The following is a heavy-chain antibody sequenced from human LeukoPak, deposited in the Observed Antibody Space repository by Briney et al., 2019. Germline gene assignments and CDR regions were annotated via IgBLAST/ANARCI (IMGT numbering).Heavy chain of an antibody. CDR3: ARGEAVGLYYFDY. CDR1: GFTFSSYA. Sequence: PGRSLRLSCAASGFTFSSYAMHWVRQAPGKGLEWVAVISYDGSNKYYADSVKGRFTISRDNSKNTLYLQMNSLRAEDTAVYYCARGEAVGLYYFDYWGQGTLVTVSS. J-gene: IGHJ4*02. CDR2: ISYDGSNK. D-gene: IGHD6-13*01. V-gene: IGHV3-30-3*01.